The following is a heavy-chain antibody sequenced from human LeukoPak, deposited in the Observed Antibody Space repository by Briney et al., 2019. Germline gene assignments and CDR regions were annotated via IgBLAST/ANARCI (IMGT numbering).Heavy chain of an antibody. CDR2: IFYSGTT. CDR1: GGSIRSYY. J-gene: IGHJ4*02. CDR3: AREGYSSGWNDY. Sequence: SETLSLTCTVSGGSIRSYYWSWIRQPPGKGLEWVGYIFYSGTTDSNPSPKSRVTISVDTSKNQFSLKLSSVTAADTAVYYCAREGYSSGWNDYWGQGTLVTVSS. D-gene: IGHD6-19*01. V-gene: IGHV4-59*12.